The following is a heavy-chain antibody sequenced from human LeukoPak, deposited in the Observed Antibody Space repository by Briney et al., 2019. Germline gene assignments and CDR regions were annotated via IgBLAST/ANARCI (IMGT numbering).Heavy chain of an antibody. CDR3: ARTDSSGYTTDY. V-gene: IGHV4-39*07. CDR2: IYYSGST. Sequence: SETLSLTCTVSGGSISSSSYYWGWIRQPPGKGLEWIGSIYYSGSTYYNPSLKSRVAISVDTSKNQFSLKLSSVTAADTAVYYCARTDSSGYTTDYWGQGTLVTVSS. CDR1: GGSISSSSYY. J-gene: IGHJ4*02. D-gene: IGHD3-22*01.